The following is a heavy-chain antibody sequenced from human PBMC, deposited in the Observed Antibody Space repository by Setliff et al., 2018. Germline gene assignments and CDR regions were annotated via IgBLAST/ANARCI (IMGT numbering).Heavy chain of an antibody. Sequence: PSETLSLTCTASGGSISSGTYYWSWIRQPAGKGLEWIGRLHTSGSIDYNPSPKSRVTISVDTSKNQFSLRLRSVTAADTAVYFCARDNTMVGATDYWGLGTLVTVSS. V-gene: IGHV4-61*02. CDR1: GGSISSGTYY. CDR3: ARDNTMVGATDY. CDR2: LHTSGSI. D-gene: IGHD1-26*01. J-gene: IGHJ4*02.